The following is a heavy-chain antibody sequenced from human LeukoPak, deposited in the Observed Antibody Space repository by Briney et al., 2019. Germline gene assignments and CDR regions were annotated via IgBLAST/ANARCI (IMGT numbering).Heavy chain of an antibody. CDR1: GGSISSGGYY. J-gene: IGHJ4*02. V-gene: IGHV4-30-2*01. D-gene: IGHD3-22*01. Sequence: PSETLSLTCTVSGGSISSGGYYWSWIRQPPGKGLEWIGYIYHSGSTYYNPSLKSRVTISVDRSKNQFSLKLSSVTAADTAVYYCARDTPAYYYDSSGYISFDYWGQGTLVTVSS. CDR2: IYHSGST. CDR3: ARDTPAYYYDSSGYISFDY.